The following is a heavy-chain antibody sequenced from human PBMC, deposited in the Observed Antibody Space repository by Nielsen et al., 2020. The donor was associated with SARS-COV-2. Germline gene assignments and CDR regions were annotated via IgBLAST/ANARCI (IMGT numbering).Heavy chain of an antibody. CDR3: ARGFWSGYSPYNWFDP. CDR2: INHSGST. V-gene: IGHV4-34*01. CDR1: GGSFSGYY. D-gene: IGHD3-3*01. Sequence: SETLSLTCAVYGGSFSGYYWSWIRQPPGKGLEWIGEINHSGSTNYNPSLKSRVTISVDTSKNQFSLKLSSVTAADTAVYYCARGFWSGYSPYNWFDPWGQGTLVTVSS. J-gene: IGHJ5*02.